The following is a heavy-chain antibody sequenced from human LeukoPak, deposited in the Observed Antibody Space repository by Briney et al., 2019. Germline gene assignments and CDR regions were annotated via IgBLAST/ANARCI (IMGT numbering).Heavy chain of an antibody. Sequence: GGSLRLSCAASGFTFSSHAMSWVRQAPGKGLEWVSAISGSGGSTYYADSVKGRFTISRDNSKNTLYLQMNSLRVEDTAVYYCAKEGASITMIVVVITGLFDYWGQGTLVTVSS. CDR3: AKEGASITMIVVVITGLFDY. CDR2: ISGSGGST. CDR1: GFTFSSHA. J-gene: IGHJ4*02. D-gene: IGHD3-22*01. V-gene: IGHV3-23*01.